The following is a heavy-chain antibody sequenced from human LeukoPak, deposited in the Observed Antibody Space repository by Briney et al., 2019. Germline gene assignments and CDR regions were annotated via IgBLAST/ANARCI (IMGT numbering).Heavy chain of an antibody. J-gene: IGHJ5*02. V-gene: IGHV3-7*01. CDR3: ASSSYSSSSS. CDR2: INQDASEI. CDR1: GFTFSSYW. Sequence: GGSLRLSCAASGFTFSSYWMIWVRQAPGTRVKWVANINQDASEIYYMGSVEGRFTISRDNAKNSLFLQMNSLRAEDTAVYYCASSSYSSSSSWGQGTLVTVSS. D-gene: IGHD6-6*01.